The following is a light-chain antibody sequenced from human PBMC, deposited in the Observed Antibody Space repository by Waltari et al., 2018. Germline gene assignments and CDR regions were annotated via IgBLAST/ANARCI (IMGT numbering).Light chain of an antibody. CDR1: SRDVGSYNL. J-gene: IGLJ2*01. CDR2: DGT. Sequence: QSALTQPASVSGSPGQSITISCTGTSRDVGSYNLVPWYQHYPGKAPKLMIYDGTKRPAGVSNRFSGSKAGNTASLTISGLQAEDEADYHCCSYAHSSRVVFGGGTKVTVL. V-gene: IGLV2-23*01. CDR3: CSYAHSSRVV.